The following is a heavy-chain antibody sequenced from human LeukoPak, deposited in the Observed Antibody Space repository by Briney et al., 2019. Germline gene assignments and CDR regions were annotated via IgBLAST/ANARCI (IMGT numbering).Heavy chain of an antibody. CDR2: IRSKAYGGTT. D-gene: IGHD3-3*01. J-gene: IGHJ4*02. V-gene: IGHV3-49*04. Sequence: GGSLRLSCTASGFTFGDYAMSWVRQAPGKGLEWVGFIRSKAYGGTTEYAASVKGRFTISRDDSKSIAYLQMNSLKTEDTTVYYCTRGGPNDYDFWSGYYNPPDYWGQGTLVTVSS. CDR1: GFTFGDYA. CDR3: TRGGPNDYDFWSGYYNPPDY.